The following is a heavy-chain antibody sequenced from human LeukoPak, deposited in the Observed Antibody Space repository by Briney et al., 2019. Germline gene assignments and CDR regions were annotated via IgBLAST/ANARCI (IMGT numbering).Heavy chain of an antibody. V-gene: IGHV3-43D*04. Sequence: GGSLTLSCTASGFTFDDYAMHWVRQPPGKGLEGVSLISWDGGSTYYAHSVKGRFTISRDNSKNSLYLQMNSLRAEDTALYFCAKDEAGPTTYWGQGTLSPSPQ. CDR3: AKDEAGPTTY. CDR2: ISWDGGST. J-gene: IGHJ4*02. D-gene: IGHD1-26*01. CDR1: GFTFDDYA.